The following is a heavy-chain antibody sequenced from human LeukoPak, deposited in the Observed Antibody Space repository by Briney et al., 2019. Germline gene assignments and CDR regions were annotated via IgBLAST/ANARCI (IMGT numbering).Heavy chain of an antibody. J-gene: IGHJ4*02. V-gene: IGHV3-21*01. CDR3: ARDFKVAAAGY. CDR1: GFTFSSYS. D-gene: IGHD6-13*01. CDR2: ISSSSSYI. Sequence: GGSLRLSCAASGFTFSSYSMNWVRQAPGKGLEWVSSISSSSSYIYYADSVKGRFTISRDNAKNSLYLQMNSLRAEVTAVYYCARDFKVAAAGYWGQGTLVTVSS.